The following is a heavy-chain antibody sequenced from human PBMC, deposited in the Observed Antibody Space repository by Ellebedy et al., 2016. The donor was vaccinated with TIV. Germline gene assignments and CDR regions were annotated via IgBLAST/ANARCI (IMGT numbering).Heavy chain of an antibody. J-gene: IGHJ5*02. CDR1: GFSFRSYW. Sequence: PGGSLRLSCAASGFSFRSYWMTWVRQGPGKGLEWVANIYQDGSEMYYADSVKGRFTISRDNGKSSLYLQIDSLKAEDTAVYFCARRGSYGDYAVQINSWLDPWGQGTLVTVSS. CDR2: IYQDGSEM. V-gene: IGHV3-7*01. CDR3: ARRGSYGDYAVQINSWLDP. D-gene: IGHD4-17*01.